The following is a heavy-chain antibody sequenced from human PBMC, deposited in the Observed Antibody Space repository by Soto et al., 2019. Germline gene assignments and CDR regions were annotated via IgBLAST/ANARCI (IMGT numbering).Heavy chain of an antibody. CDR1: GDSITSGNYY. Sequence: QVQLQESGPGLVKPSQTLSLTCIVSGDSITSGNYYWSWIRQHPGKGLEWIGYIHHSGNTYYIPSLNTLLSLSMDTSKNPFSLQLSSVTAADTALYYCARPNYDIFTGLSGFDMWGQGTMVTVSS. CDR3: ARPNYDIFTGLSGFDM. V-gene: IGHV4-31*01. D-gene: IGHD3-9*01. CDR2: IHHSGNT. J-gene: IGHJ3*02.